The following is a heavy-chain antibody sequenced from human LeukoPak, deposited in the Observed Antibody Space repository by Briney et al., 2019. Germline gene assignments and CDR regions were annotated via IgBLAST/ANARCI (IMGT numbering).Heavy chain of an antibody. Sequence: GGSLRFSCAASGFTVSSNYMSWVRQAPGKGLEWVSVIYSGGSTYYADSVKGRFTISRDNSKNTLYLQMNSLRAEDTAVYYCAQSGRYWYFDLWGRGTLVTVSS. V-gene: IGHV3-53*01. J-gene: IGHJ2*01. D-gene: IGHD3-10*01. CDR2: IYSGGST. CDR3: AQSGRYWYFDL. CDR1: GFTVSSNY.